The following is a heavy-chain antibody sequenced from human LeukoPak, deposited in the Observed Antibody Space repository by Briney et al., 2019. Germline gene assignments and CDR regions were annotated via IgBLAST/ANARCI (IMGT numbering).Heavy chain of an antibody. CDR1: GFNFSSYS. CDR2: ISSSSSYI. J-gene: IGHJ3*02. Sequence: PGGSLRLSCAASGFNFSSYSMNWVRQAPGKGLEWVSSISSSSSYIYYADSVKGRFTISRDNAKNSLYLQMNSLRADDTAVNYCARDRDSSGAFDIWGQGTMVTVSS. V-gene: IGHV3-21*01. D-gene: IGHD6-19*01. CDR3: ARDRDSSGAFDI.